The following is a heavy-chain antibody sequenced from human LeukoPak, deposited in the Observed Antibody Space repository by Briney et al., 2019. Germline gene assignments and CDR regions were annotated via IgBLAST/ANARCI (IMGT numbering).Heavy chain of an antibody. CDR1: GGTFSSYA. Sequence: SVKVSCKASGGTFSSYAISWVRQAPGQGLEWMGGIIPIFGTANYAQKFQGRVTITADESTSTAYMELSSLRSEDTAVYYCARDYGGNSGFDYWGQGTLVTVSS. CDR2: IIPIFGTA. J-gene: IGHJ4*02. CDR3: ARDYGGNSGFDY. D-gene: IGHD4-23*01. V-gene: IGHV1-69*13.